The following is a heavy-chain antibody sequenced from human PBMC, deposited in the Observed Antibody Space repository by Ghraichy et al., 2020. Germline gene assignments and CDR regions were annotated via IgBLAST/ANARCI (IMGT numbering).Heavy chain of an antibody. CDR3: ARDSPRPYMVRGVIGVGDYYYYYGMDV. Sequence: SVKVSCKASGGTFSSYAISWVRQAPGQGLEWMGGIIPIFGTANYAQKFQGRVTITADESTSTAYMELSSLRSEDTAVYYCARDSPRPYMVRGVIGVGDYYYYYGMDVWGQGTTVTVSS. D-gene: IGHD3-10*01. V-gene: IGHV1-69*13. CDR1: GGTFSSYA. CDR2: IIPIFGTA. J-gene: IGHJ6*02.